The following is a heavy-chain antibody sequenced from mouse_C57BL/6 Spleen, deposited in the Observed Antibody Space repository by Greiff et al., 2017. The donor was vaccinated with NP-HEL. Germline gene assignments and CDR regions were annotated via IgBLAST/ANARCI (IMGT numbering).Heavy chain of an antibody. CDR3: ARSPDSSDYAMDY. V-gene: IGHV1-82*01. CDR2: IYPGDGDT. D-gene: IGHD3-2*02. Sequence: QVQLKESGPELVKPGASVKISCKASGYAFSSSWMNWVKQRPGKGLEWIGRIYPGDGDTNYNGKFKGKATLTADKSSSTAYMQLSSLTSEDSAVYFCARSPDSSDYAMDYWGQGTSVTVSS. CDR1: GYAFSSSW. J-gene: IGHJ4*01.